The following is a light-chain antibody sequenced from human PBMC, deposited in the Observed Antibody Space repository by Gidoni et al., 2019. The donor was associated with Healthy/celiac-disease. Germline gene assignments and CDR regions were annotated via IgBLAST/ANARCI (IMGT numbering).Light chain of an antibody. CDR2: GAS. Sequence: EIVLTQYPGTLSLSPGERATLSCRASHSVSSSYLAWYQQKPGQAPRLLISGASSRATGIPDRFSGSGSGTDFTLTISRLEPEAFAVYYCQQYGSSPWTFGQGTKVEIK. J-gene: IGKJ1*01. CDR1: HSVSSSY. CDR3: QQYGSSPWT. V-gene: IGKV3-20*01.